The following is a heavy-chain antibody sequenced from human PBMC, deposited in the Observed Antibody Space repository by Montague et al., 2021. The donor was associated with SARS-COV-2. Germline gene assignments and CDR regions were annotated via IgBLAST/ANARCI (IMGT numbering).Heavy chain of an antibody. V-gene: IGHV6-1*01. Sequence: CAISGDSVSRNRAAWDWIRQSPSRGLEWLGGTYYRYKWYNDYAVSVRSRITINPDTSKNQFSLQLNSVTPEDTAVYYCTQERGPGCTTWHYFDYWGQGTLVTVSS. D-gene: IGHD1-14*01. CDR1: GDSVSRNRAA. CDR2: TYYRYKWYN. J-gene: IGHJ4*02. CDR3: TQERGPGCTTWHYFDY.